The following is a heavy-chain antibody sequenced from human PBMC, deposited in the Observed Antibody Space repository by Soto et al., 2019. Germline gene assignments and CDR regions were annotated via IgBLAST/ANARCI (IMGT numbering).Heavy chain of an antibody. CDR2: IRGFSPYT. D-gene: IGHD3-10*01. V-gene: IGHV3-21*01. CDR3: ARDRGYDAHDYYYNAMDV. Sequence: LRLSCISSGFTFRTYPMNWVRQAPGKGLEWVSGIRGFSPYTFYAESVKGRFTISRDNAKNSLYLQMGSLRAEDTAVYYCARDRGYDAHDYYYNAMDVWGQGTTVTVSS. CDR1: GFTFRTYP. J-gene: IGHJ6*02.